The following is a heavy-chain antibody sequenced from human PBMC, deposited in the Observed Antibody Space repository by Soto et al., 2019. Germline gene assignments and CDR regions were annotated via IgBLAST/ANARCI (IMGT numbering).Heavy chain of an antibody. CDR1: GFTFTNYW. CDR3: ARDVWDYGANPDH. Sequence: QVQLVQSGAEVQKPGAAVKVACTTSGFTFTNYWMHWVRQAPGQGLEWMGIINPGGAKTSYGQKSQGRVTMTRDTSTSTVYMELISLTSEDTAVYYCARDVWDYGANPDHWGQGTLVTVSS. D-gene: IGHD4-17*01. V-gene: IGHV1-46*01. J-gene: IGHJ5*02. CDR2: INPGGAKT.